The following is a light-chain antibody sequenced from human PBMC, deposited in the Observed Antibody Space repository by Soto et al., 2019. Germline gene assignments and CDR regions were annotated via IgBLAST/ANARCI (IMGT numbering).Light chain of an antibody. V-gene: IGKV1-39*01. CDR3: QQGWT. CDR1: QSISRY. J-gene: IGKJ2*02. Sequence: DIQMTQSPSSLSASIGDRVTITCRASQSISRYLNWYQQKPGKAPKLLIYSASSLQSGVPSRFSGSGSGTDFTLTISSLQPEDFATYYCQQGWTFGQGTNLEIK. CDR2: SAS.